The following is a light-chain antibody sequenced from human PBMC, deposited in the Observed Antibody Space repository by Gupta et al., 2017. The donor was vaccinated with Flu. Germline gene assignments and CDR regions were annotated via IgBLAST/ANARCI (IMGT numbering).Light chain of an antibody. J-gene: IGLJ2*01. CDR3: AAWDASMSCLV. Sequence: QSVLTPPPSASGPPGQRVTISCSGSSSNIGSNPVSWYPQLPATAPKLLFYINNQRHSGVPDRFSASKSGTSASVATXGXQAEDEXDYYCAAWDASMSCLVFGGGTKLTVL. CDR1: SSNIGSNP. CDR2: INN. V-gene: IGLV1-44*01.